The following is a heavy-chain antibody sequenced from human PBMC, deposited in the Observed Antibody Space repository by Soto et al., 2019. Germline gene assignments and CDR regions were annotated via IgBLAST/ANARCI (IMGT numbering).Heavy chain of an antibody. CDR1: GFTFSNYA. CDR2: ISGSGGST. CDR3: AKVPVGATGRFDY. J-gene: IGHJ4*02. D-gene: IGHD1-26*01. Sequence: GGSLRLSCAGSGFTFSNYAMSWVRQAPGKGLAWVSAISGSGGSTYYADSVKGRFTISRDNSKNTLYLQMNSLGAEDTALYYCAKVPVGATGRFDYWGQGTLVAVSS. V-gene: IGHV3-23*01.